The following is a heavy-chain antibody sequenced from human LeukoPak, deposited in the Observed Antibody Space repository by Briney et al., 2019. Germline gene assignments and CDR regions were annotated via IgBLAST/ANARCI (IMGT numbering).Heavy chain of an antibody. D-gene: IGHD1-7*01. Sequence: SVKVSCKASGGTFSSYAISWVRQAPGQGLEWMGGIIPIFGTANYAQKFQGRVTITADESTSTAYMELSSLRSEDTAVYYCARDLHPRYNWNYFGFLPNWGQGTLVTVSS. J-gene: IGHJ4*02. V-gene: IGHV1-69*13. CDR3: ARDLHPRYNWNYFGFLPN. CDR2: IIPIFGTA. CDR1: GGTFSSYA.